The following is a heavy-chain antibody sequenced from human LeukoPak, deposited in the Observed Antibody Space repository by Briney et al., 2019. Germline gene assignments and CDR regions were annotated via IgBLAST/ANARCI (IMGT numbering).Heavy chain of an antibody. V-gene: IGHV4-4*07. J-gene: IGHJ3*02. CDR2: IYTSGST. Sequence: SETLSLTCTVSGGSISSYYWSWIRQPAGKGLEWIGRIYTSGSTNYNPSLKSRVTMSVDTSKNQFSLKLSSVTAADTAVYYCARTGPLRFLEWPISDRDAFDIWGQGTMVTVSS. CDR1: GGSISSYY. D-gene: IGHD3-3*01. CDR3: ARTGPLRFLEWPISDRDAFDI.